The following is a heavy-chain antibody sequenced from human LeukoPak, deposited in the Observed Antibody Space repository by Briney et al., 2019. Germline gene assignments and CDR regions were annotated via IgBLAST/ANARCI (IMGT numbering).Heavy chain of an antibody. V-gene: IGHV5-51*01. CDR1: GYSFTSCW. Sequence: GESLKISCKGSGYSFTSCWIGWVRQMPGKGLEWMGIIYPGDSDTRYSPSFQGQVTISADKSISTAYLQWSSLKASDTAMYYCARHRPRYCSGGSCPTYYMDVWGKGTTVTISS. CDR3: ARHRPRYCSGGSCPTYYMDV. D-gene: IGHD2-15*01. J-gene: IGHJ6*03. CDR2: IYPGDSDT.